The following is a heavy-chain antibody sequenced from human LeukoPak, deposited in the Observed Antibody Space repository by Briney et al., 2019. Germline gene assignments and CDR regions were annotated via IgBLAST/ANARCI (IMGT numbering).Heavy chain of an antibody. D-gene: IGHD3-9*01. J-gene: IGHJ3*02. CDR2: IIPIFGTA. CDR3: ASWLYYDILTGYYSEDAFDI. V-gene: IGHV1-69*05. Sequence: SVKVSCKASGGTFSSYAISWVRQAPGQGLEWMGGIIPIFGTANYALKFQGRVTITTDESTSTAYMELSSLRSEDTAVYYCASWLYYDILTGYYSEDAFDIWGQGTMVTVSS. CDR1: GGTFSSYA.